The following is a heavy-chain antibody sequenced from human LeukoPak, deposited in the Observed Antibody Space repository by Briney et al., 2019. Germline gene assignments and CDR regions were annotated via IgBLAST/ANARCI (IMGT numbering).Heavy chain of an antibody. CDR3: ARGEQQLVKGFDY. D-gene: IGHD6-13*01. V-gene: IGHV4-4*02. J-gene: IGHJ4*02. Sequence: PSETLSLTRAVSGVSISNDNWWSWVRQPPGKGLEWIGEIYHSGSTNYNPSLKSRVTISVDKSKNQFSLRLTSVTAADTAVYYCARGEQQLVKGFDYWGQGTLVTVSS. CDR2: IYHSGST. CDR1: GVSISNDNW.